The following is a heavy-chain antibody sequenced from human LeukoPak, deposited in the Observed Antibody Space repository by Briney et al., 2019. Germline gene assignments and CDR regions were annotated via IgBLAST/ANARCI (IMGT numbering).Heavy chain of an antibody. Sequence: GGSLRLSCAASGFTFSSTWMNWVRQAPGKGPVWVSRINSDGSIVTYADSVKGRFTISRDNSKNTLYLQMNSLRAEDTAVYYCAKDKASGFWFDYWGQGTLVTVSS. CDR2: INSDGSIV. CDR1: GFTFSSTW. V-gene: IGHV3-74*01. D-gene: IGHD6-19*01. CDR3: AKDKASGFWFDY. J-gene: IGHJ4*02.